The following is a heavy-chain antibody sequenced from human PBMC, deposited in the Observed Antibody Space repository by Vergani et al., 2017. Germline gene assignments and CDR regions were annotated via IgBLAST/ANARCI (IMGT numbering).Heavy chain of an antibody. CDR3: ASHLYCGGDCYTINFDY. CDR2: IIPIFGTA. V-gene: IGHV1-69*01. J-gene: IGHJ4*02. CDR1: GGTFSSYA. D-gene: IGHD2-21*01. Sequence: QVQLVQSGAEVKKPGSSVKVSCKASGGTFSSYAISWVRQAPGQRLEWMGGIIPIFGTANYAQKFQGRVTITADESTSTAYMELSSLRSEDTAVYYCASHLYCGGDCYTINFDYWGQGTLVTVSS.